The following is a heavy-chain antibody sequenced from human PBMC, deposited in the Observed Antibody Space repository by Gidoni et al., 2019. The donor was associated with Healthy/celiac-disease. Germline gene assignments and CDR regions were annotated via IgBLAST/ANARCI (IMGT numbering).Heavy chain of an antibody. V-gene: IGHV4-34*01. J-gene: IGHJ4*02. CDR2: INHSGST. Sequence: QVQLQQWGAGLLKPSETLSLTCAVYGGSFRGYYWSWIRQPPGKGLEWIGEINHSGSTNYNPSLKSRVTISVDTSKNQFSLKLSSVTAADTAVYYCAREPNHTRCSGGSCYSGDYWGQGTLVTVSS. D-gene: IGHD2-15*01. CDR3: AREPNHTRCSGGSCYSGDY. CDR1: GGSFRGYY.